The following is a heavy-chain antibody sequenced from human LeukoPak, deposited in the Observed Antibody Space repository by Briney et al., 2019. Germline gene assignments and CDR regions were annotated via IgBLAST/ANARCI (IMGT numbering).Heavy chain of an antibody. CDR2: IIPILGIA. D-gene: IGHD3-22*01. Sequence: SVKVSCKASGYTFTSYAISWVRQAPGQGLEWMGRIIPILGIANYAQKFQGRVTITADKSTSTAYMELSSLRSEDTAVYYCARDPRYYYDSSGPYYFDYWGQGTLVTVSS. J-gene: IGHJ4*02. CDR1: GYTFTSYA. V-gene: IGHV1-69*04. CDR3: ARDPRYYYDSSGPYYFDY.